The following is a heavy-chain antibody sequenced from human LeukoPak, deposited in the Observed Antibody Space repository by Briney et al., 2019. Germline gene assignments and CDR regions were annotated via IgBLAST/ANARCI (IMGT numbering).Heavy chain of an antibody. V-gene: IGHV3-48*04. Sequence: GGSLRLSCAASGFTFSSYSMNWVRQAPGKGLEWVSYISSSGDTIYYADSVKGRFTISRDNAKNSLYLQMNSLRAEDTAVYYCARWRYYYGSGNYPFDYWGQGTLVTVSA. D-gene: IGHD3-10*01. CDR2: ISSSGDTI. J-gene: IGHJ4*02. CDR1: GFTFSSYS. CDR3: ARWRYYYGSGNYPFDY.